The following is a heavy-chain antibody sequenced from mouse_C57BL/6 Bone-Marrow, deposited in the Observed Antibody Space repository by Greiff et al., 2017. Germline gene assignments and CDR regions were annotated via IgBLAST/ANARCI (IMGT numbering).Heavy chain of an antibody. D-gene: IGHD1-1*01. CDR2: IYPRSGNT. V-gene: IGHV1-81*01. CDR1: GYTFTSYG. Sequence: QVQLMESGAELARPGASVKLSCKASGYTFTSYGISWVKQRTGQGLEWIGEIYPRSGNTYYNEKFKGKATLTADKSSSTAYMELRSLTSEDSAVYFCARSIYYGSSHYFDYWGQGTTLTVSS. J-gene: IGHJ2*01. CDR3: ARSIYYGSSHYFDY.